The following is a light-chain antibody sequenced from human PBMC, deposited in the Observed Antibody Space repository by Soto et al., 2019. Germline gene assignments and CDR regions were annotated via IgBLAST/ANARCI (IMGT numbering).Light chain of an antibody. V-gene: IGKV1-5*03. CDR3: QHFKS. J-gene: IGKJ1*01. CDR1: QITSRW. CDR2: MAS. Sequence: DIQVTQSPSTLSASVGDRVTITCRASQITSRWSAGHQQKPGKAPKLLIYMASNLQSGVPSRFSANASGTEFTLTISSLQPDDFATFYCQHFKSFGQGTKVEIK.